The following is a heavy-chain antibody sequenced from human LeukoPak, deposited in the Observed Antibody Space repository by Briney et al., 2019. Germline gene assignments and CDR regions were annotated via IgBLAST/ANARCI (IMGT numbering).Heavy chain of an antibody. J-gene: IGHJ3*02. CDR3: ARDRAPLFATNAFDI. D-gene: IGHD5-12*01. V-gene: IGHV3-74*01. CDR1: GFIFSLYW. CDR2: IEGGAIDT. Sequence: GGSLRLSCKASGFIFSLYWMHWVRQVPGRGLVWVSRIEGGAIDTDYADFVKGRFTISRDNAKNTVYLQMTSLRVEDTAVYYCARDRAPLFATNAFDIWGQGTMVTVSS.